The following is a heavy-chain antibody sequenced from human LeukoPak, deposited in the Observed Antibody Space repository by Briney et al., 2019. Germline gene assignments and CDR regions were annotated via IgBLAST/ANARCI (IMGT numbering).Heavy chain of an antibody. J-gene: IGHJ4*02. CDR1: GFTVSSNY. V-gene: IGHV3-53*01. Sequence: GGSLRLSCAASGFTVSSNYMSWVRQAPGKGLEWVSVIYSGGSTYYADSVKGRFTISRDNSKNTLYLQMNSLRAEDTAVYYCASGYYYDSSGYPFDYWGQGTLVTVSS. CDR3: ASGYYYDSSGYPFDY. CDR2: IYSGGST. D-gene: IGHD3-22*01.